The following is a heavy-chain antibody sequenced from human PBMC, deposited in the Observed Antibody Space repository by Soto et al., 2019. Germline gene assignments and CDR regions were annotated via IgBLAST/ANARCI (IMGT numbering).Heavy chain of an antibody. J-gene: IGHJ4*02. V-gene: IGHV1-18*04. CDR3: AGDDDYVWGSYRP. CDR1: GYTLTTHT. CDR2: ISTYNDKT. D-gene: IGHD3-16*02. Sequence: ASVKVSCKASGYTLTTHTTSWVRQAPGQGLEWMGWISTYNDKTNYAQRFQDRVTLTADRSTSTAYMELRSLGSDDTATYYCAGDDDYVWGSYRPWGQGTLVTVSS.